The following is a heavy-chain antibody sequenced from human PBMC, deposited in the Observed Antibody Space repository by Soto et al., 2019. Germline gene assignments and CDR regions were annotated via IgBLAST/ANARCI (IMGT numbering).Heavy chain of an antibody. CDR1: GGSISSSSYY. J-gene: IGHJ3*02. Sequence: QLQLQESGPGLVKPSETLSLTCTVSGGSISSSSYYWGWIRQPPGKGLEWIGSIYYSGSTYYNPSLKSRVTISVDTSKNQFPLKLSSVTAADTAVYYCARFSSDDAFDIWGLGTMVTVSS. CDR3: ARFSSDDAFDI. D-gene: IGHD6-19*01. CDR2: IYYSGST. V-gene: IGHV4-39*01.